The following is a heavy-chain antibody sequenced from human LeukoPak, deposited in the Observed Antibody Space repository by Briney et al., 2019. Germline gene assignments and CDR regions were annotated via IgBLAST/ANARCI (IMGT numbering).Heavy chain of an antibody. Sequence: SETLSLTCTVSGGSISSYYWSWIRQPPAKGLEWIGYIYYGGSTNYNPSLKSRVTISVDTSKNQFSLKLSSVTAADTAVYYCARGEYSSSFDWFDPWGQGTLVTVSS. J-gene: IGHJ5*02. CDR2: IYYGGST. V-gene: IGHV4-59*01. CDR1: GGSISSYY. CDR3: ARGEYSSSFDWFDP. D-gene: IGHD6-6*01.